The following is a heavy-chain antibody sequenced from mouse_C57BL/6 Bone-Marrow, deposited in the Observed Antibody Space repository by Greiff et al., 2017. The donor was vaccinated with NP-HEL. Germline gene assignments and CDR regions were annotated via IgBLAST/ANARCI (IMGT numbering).Heavy chain of an antibody. D-gene: IGHD1-1*01. Sequence: EVQLQQSGPVLVKPGDSVKMSCKASGYTFPDYYMNWVKQSHGKSLEWIGVINPYNGGTSYNQKFKGQGILTVDNASSTAYMELNSLTSEDSAVYNSAKGSYGSAYWYFDFWGTGTTVTVSS. J-gene: IGHJ1*03. V-gene: IGHV1-19*01. CDR2: INPYNGGT. CDR1: GYTFPDYY. CDR3: AKGSYGSAYWYFDF.